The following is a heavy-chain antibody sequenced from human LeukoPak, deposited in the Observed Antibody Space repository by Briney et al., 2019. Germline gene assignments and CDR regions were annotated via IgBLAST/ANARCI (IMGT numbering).Heavy chain of an antibody. CDR2: IYYSGST. V-gene: IGHV4-59*11. CDR1: GGSISSHY. J-gene: IGHJ6*03. Sequence: PSETLSLTCTVSGGSISSHYWSWIRRPPGKGLEWIGYIYYSGSTNYNPSLKSRVTISVDTSKNQFSLKLSSVTAADTAVYYCARGYYPDVWGKGTTVTVSS. CDR3: ARGYYPDV.